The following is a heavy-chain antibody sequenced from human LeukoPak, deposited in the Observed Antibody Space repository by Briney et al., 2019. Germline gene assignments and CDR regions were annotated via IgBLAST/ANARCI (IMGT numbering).Heavy chain of an antibody. CDR3: ASSIFGVVTRSVYYYYGMDV. J-gene: IGHJ6*02. CDR1: GGSFSGYY. V-gene: IGHV4-34*01. D-gene: IGHD3-3*02. CDR2: INHSGST. Sequence: SETLSLTCAVYGGSFSGYYWSWIRQPPGKGLEWIGEINHSGSTNYNPSLKSRVTISVDTSKNQFPLKLSSVTAADTAVYYCASSIFGVVTRSVYYYYGMDVWGQGTTVTVSS.